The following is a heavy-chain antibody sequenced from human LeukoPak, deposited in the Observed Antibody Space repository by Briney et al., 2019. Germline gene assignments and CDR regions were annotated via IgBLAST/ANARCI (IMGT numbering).Heavy chain of an antibody. Sequence: GGSLRLSCAASGFTVSSNYMSWVRQAPGKGLEWVSVIYSGGSTYYADSVKGRFTISRDNSKNTLYLQMNSLRAEDTAVYYCARGGPWLSDAFDIWGQGTMITVSS. V-gene: IGHV3-53*01. J-gene: IGHJ3*02. CDR2: IYSGGST. CDR1: GFTVSSNY. CDR3: ARGGPWLSDAFDI. D-gene: IGHD3-10*01.